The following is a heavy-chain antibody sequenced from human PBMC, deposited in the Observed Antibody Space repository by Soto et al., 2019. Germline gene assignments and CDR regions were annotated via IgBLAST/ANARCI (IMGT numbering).Heavy chain of an antibody. Sequence: EVQLVESGGGLIQPGGSLRLSCAVSGFTVSNNYMSWVRQAPGKGLEGVSVIYSGGYTAYGDSVKGRFTISRDNSKNTLYPQINTLGAAPPAVFSGATLPGGGGYWGQGTLVTVSS. V-gene: IGHV3-53*01. J-gene: IGHJ4*02. CDR1: GFTVSNNY. CDR3: ATLPGGGGY. D-gene: IGHD3-10*01. CDR2: IYSGGYT.